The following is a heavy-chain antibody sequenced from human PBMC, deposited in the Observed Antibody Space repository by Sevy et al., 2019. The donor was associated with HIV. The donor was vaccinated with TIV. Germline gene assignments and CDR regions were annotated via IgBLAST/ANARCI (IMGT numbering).Heavy chain of an antibody. CDR2: ISWNSGSI. D-gene: IGHD6-19*01. CDR3: AKDMGSGWPPYYYYYGMDV. CDR1: GFTFDDYA. Sequence: GGSLRLSCAASGFTFDDYAMHWVRQAPGKGLEWVSGISWNSGSIGYADSVKGRFTISRDNAKNSLNLQMNSLRAEDTALYYCAKDMGSGWPPYYYYYGMDVWGQGTTVTVSS. V-gene: IGHV3-9*01. J-gene: IGHJ6*02.